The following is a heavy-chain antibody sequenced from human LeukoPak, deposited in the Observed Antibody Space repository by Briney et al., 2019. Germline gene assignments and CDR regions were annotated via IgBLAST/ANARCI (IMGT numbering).Heavy chain of an antibody. J-gene: IGHJ4*02. CDR1: GFTFSSYA. CDR2: ISGSGGST. D-gene: IGHD2-15*01. Sequence: GGSLRLSCAASGFTFSSYAMSWVRQAPGKGLEWVSAISGSGGSTCYADSVKGRFTISRDNSKNTLYLQMNSLRAEDTAVYYCAKVDCSGGSCYYPDYWGQGTLVTVSS. CDR3: AKVDCSGGSCYYPDY. V-gene: IGHV3-23*01.